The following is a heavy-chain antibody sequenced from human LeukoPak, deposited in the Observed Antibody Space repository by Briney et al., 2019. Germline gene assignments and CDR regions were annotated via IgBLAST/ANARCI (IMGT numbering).Heavy chain of an antibody. Sequence: GGSLRLSCGASGFTFSSYWMSWVRQAPGKGLEWVANIKLDGSEKYYVDSVKGRFTISRDNAKNSLFLQMNSLRAEDTAVYYCARISSSHYYMDVWGKGTTVTVSS. D-gene: IGHD6-6*01. CDR3: ARISSSHYYMDV. CDR2: IKLDGSEK. V-gene: IGHV3-7*01. J-gene: IGHJ6*03. CDR1: GFTFSSYW.